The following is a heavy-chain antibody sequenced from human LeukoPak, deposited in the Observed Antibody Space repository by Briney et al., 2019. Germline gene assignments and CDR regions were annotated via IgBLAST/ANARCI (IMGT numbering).Heavy chain of an antibody. D-gene: IGHD1-26*01. CDR3: ARVGAAF. CDR2: INHSGST. CDR1: GYSNSSGYY. Sequence: SETLSLTCTVSGYSNSSGYYWSWIRQPPGKGLEWIGEINHSGSTNYNPSLKSRVTISVDTSKNQFSLKLSSVTAADTAVYYCARVGAAFWGQGTLVTVSS. J-gene: IGHJ4*02. V-gene: IGHV4-38-2*02.